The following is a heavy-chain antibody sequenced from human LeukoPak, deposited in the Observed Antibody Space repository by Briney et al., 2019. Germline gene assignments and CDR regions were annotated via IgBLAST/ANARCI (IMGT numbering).Heavy chain of an antibody. CDR1: GFTFGDYA. D-gene: IGHD2-2*01. CDR3: TRAGVAYCSSTSCYHDWFDP. Sequence: GGSLRLSCTASGFTFGDYAMSWFRQAPGKGLEWVGFIRSKAYGGTTEYAASVKGRFTISRDDSKSIAYPQMNSLKTEDTAVYYCTRAGVAYCSSTSCYHDWFDPWGQGTLVTVSS. V-gene: IGHV3-49*03. J-gene: IGHJ5*02. CDR2: IRSKAYGGTT.